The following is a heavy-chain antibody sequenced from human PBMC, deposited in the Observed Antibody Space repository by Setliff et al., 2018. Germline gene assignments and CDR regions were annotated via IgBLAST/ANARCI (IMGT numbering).Heavy chain of an antibody. Sequence: LSLTCTVSGGSIRSSTHYWGWIRQPPGKGLEWIGTIYYSGLTYYTPSLRSRATISVDTSKNRFSLQLSSVTAADTAVYYCAGYQGSGSNYKVVNWFDPWGQGTWVTVSS. CDR2: IYYSGLT. CDR1: GGSIRSSTHY. V-gene: IGHV4-39*02. CDR3: AGYQGSGSNYKVVNWFDP. J-gene: IGHJ5*02. D-gene: IGHD3-10*01.